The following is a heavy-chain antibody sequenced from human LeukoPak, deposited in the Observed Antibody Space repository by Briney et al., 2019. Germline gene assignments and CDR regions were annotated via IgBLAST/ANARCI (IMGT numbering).Heavy chain of an antibody. CDR3: ARDRLGYCSSTSCYLDPYYFDY. CDR2: IILILGIA. CDR1: GGTFSSYT. Sequence: SVKVSCKASGGTFSSYTISWVRQAPGQGLEWMGRIILILGIANYAQKFQGRVTITADKSTSTAYMELSSLRSEDTAVYYCARDRLGYCSSTSCYLDPYYFDYWGQGTLVTVSS. J-gene: IGHJ4*02. D-gene: IGHD2-2*01. V-gene: IGHV1-69*04.